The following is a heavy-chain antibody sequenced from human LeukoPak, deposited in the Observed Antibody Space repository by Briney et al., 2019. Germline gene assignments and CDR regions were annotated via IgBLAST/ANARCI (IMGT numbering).Heavy chain of an antibody. Sequence: GASLRLSCAASGFTFSSYAMSWVRQAPGKGLEWVSAISGSGGSTYYADSVKGRFTISRDNPKNTLYLQMNSLRAEDTAVYYCAKDSSYGCFDYWGQGTLVTVSS. V-gene: IGHV3-23*01. CDR3: AKDSSYGCFDY. CDR1: GFTFSSYA. J-gene: IGHJ4*02. D-gene: IGHD5-18*01. CDR2: ISGSGGST.